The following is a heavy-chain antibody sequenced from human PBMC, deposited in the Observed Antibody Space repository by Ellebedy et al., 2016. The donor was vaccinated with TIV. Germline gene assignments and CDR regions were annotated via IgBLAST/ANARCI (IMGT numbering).Heavy chain of an antibody. CDR1: GFNFGGHA. V-gene: IGHV3-23*01. J-gene: IGHJ3*02. CDR3: AKDVRYTTGWGGALDI. D-gene: IGHD2-8*02. Sequence: PGGSLRLSCAASGFNFGGHAMKWVRQAPGKGLEWVSSIGSSAYTTHYADSVKGRFTISRDNSRNTLDLQMNSLRGEDTAVYFCAKDVRYTTGWGGALDIWGQGAMVTVSS. CDR2: IGSSAYTT.